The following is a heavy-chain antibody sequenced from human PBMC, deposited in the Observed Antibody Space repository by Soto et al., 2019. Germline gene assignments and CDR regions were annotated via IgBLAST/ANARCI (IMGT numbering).Heavy chain of an antibody. CDR3: AAAEYYDFWSVSFDP. J-gene: IGHJ5*02. D-gene: IGHD3-3*01. V-gene: IGHV1-58*01. Sequence: GASVKVSCKASGFTFTSSAVQWVRQARGQRLEWIGWIVVGSGNTNYAQKFQERVTITRDMSTSTAYMELSSLRSEDTAVYYCAAAEYYDFWSVSFDPWGQGTLVTVSS. CDR2: IVVGSGNT. CDR1: GFTFTSSA.